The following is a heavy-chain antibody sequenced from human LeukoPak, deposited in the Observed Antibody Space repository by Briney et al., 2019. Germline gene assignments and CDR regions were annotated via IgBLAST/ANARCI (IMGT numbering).Heavy chain of an antibody. CDR2: IYPGDSDT. Sequence: GESLKISCQGSGYSFTSYWLGWVRQMPGKGLEWMGIIYPGDSDTRYSPSFQGQVTISADKSISTAYLQWSSLKASDTAMYYGARLIAAAGTHYFDYWGQGTLVTVSS. D-gene: IGHD6-13*01. CDR3: ARLIAAAGTHYFDY. V-gene: IGHV5-51*01. CDR1: GYSFTSYW. J-gene: IGHJ4*02.